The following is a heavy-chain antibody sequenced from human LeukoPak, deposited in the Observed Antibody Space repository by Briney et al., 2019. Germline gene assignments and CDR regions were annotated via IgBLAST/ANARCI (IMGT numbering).Heavy chain of an antibody. CDR2: ISGSGGST. J-gene: IGHJ3*02. CDR3: AREGVRPIFDI. CDR1: GFTFSSYA. Sequence: PGGSPRLSCAASGFTFSSYAMSWVRQAPGKGLEWVSAISGSGGSTYYADSVKGRFTISRDNAKNSLYLQMNSLRAEDTAVYYCAREGVRPIFDIWGQGTMVTVSS. V-gene: IGHV3-23*01.